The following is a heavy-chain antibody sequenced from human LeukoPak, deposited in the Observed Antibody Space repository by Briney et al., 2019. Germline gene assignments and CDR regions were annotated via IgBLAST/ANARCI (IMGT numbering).Heavy chain of an antibody. CDR2: IIPIFGTA. Sequence: SVKVSCKASGGTFSNYAISWVRQAPGQGLEWMGGIIPIFGTANYAQKFQGRVTITADKSTSTAYMELSSLRSEDTAVYYCASTAVSGSYRPWNAFDIWGQGAMVTVSS. J-gene: IGHJ3*02. CDR3: ASTAVSGSYRPWNAFDI. D-gene: IGHD1-26*01. V-gene: IGHV1-69*06. CDR1: GGTFSNYA.